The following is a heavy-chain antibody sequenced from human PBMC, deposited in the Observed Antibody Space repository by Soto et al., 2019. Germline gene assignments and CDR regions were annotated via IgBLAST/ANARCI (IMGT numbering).Heavy chain of an antibody. CDR2: INHSGST. CDR1: GGSFSGYY. J-gene: IGHJ4*02. D-gene: IGHD6-6*01. V-gene: IGHV4-34*01. CDR3: ARGLSSSSPFDY. Sequence: SETLSLTCAVYGGSFSGYYWSWIRQPPGKGLEWIGEINHSGSTNYNPSLKSRVTISVDTSKNQFSLKLSSVTAADTAVYYCARGLSSSSPFDYWGQGTLVTVSS.